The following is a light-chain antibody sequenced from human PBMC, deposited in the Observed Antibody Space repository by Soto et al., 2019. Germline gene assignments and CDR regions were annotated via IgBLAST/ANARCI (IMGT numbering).Light chain of an antibody. CDR2: EVS. CDR1: SSDVGGYNY. Sequence: QSALTQPPSASGSPGQSVTISCTGTSSDVGGYNYVSWYQQHPGKAPKLMIYEVSKRPSGVPDRVSGSKSGNTASLTVSGLQAEDEADYYCSSYAGSNNFDVVFGGGTKVTVL. CDR3: SSYAGSNNFDVV. V-gene: IGLV2-8*01. J-gene: IGLJ2*01.